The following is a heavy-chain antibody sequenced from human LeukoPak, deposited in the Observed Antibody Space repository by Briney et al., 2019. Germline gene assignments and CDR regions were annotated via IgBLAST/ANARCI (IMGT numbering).Heavy chain of an antibody. Sequence: SVKVSCKASGYTCTSYAISWVRQAPGQGLEWMGGIIPIFGTANYAQKFQGRGTITSDKSTSTAYMELTSLRSEDTAVYYCARNRDFWSGYYLPRTYYYYYMDVWGKGTTVTVSS. V-gene: IGHV1-69*06. D-gene: IGHD3-3*01. CDR2: IIPIFGTA. CDR1: GYTCTSYA. CDR3: ARNRDFWSGYYLPRTYYYYYMDV. J-gene: IGHJ6*03.